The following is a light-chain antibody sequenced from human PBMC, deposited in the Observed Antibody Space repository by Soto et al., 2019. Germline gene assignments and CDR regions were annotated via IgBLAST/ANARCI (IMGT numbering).Light chain of an antibody. CDR3: SSFTNRDTWV. J-gene: IGLJ3*02. V-gene: IGLV2-8*01. CDR2: EVV. Sequence: QSALTQPPSASGSPGQAVAISCTGTNSDVGRYNLVSWYQQHPGKAPKLIIYEVVKRPSGVPYRFSGSKSGDTASLTVSGLQAEDEDDYYCSSFTNRDTWVFGGGTKLTVL. CDR1: NSDVGRYNL.